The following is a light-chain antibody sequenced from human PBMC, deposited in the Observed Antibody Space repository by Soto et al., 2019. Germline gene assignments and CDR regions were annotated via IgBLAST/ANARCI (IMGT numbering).Light chain of an antibody. CDR3: QQSYSTPQT. CDR2: AAY. CDR1: QSIRTF. V-gene: IGKV1-39*01. Sequence: DIQMTQSPSSLSASVGDRVTITCRASQSIRTFLNWYQQKPGQAPKLLIYAAYSSQSGVPSRFSGSGSGTDFTLTISSLRPEDFATYYCQQSYSTPQTFGQGTKVDIX. J-gene: IGKJ1*01.